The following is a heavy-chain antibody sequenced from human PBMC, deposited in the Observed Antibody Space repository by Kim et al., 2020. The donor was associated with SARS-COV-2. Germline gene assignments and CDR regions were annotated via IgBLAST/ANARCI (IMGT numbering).Heavy chain of an antibody. V-gene: IGHV4-4*02. CDR2: IYHSGST. CDR1: GGSISSSNW. D-gene: IGHD6-19*01. Sequence: SETLSLTCAVSGGSISSSNWWSWVRQPPGKGLEWIGEIYHSGSTNYNPSLKSRVTISVDKSKNQFSLKLSSVTAADTAVYYCASLRDSSGWYPCDYWGQGTLVTVSS. CDR3: ASLRDSSGWYPCDY. J-gene: IGHJ4*02.